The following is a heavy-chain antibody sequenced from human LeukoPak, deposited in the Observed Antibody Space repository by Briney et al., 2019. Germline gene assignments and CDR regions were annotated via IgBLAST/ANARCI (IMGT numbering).Heavy chain of an antibody. J-gene: IGHJ6*03. V-gene: IGHV1-69*05. CDR2: IIPIFGTA. CDR3: ARVQYGAVRKGSRYYYMGG. Sequence: SVKVSCKASGGTFSSYAISWVRQAPGQGLEWMGGIIPIFGTANYAQKFQGRVTITTDESTSTAYMELSILRSEDTAVYYCARVQYGAVRKGSRYYYMGGLGKGTTVTVSS. D-gene: IGHD4-17*01. CDR1: GGTFSSYA.